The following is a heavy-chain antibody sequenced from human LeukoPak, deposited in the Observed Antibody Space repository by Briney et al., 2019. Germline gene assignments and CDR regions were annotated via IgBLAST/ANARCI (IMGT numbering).Heavy chain of an antibody. CDR2: ISAYNCNT. V-gene: IGHV1-18*01. D-gene: IGHD2-2*01. CDR1: GYTFTSYG. CDR3: ARGYCRRTSCYGGVYDAFDI. J-gene: IGHJ3*02. Sequence: GASVKVSCKASGYTFTSYGISWVRQAPGKGLEWMGWISAYNCNTNYAQKLQDRVTMTTDTSTSPAYMELRSLRSDEPDGYFCARGYCRRTSCYGGVYDAFDIWGQETMVTVSS.